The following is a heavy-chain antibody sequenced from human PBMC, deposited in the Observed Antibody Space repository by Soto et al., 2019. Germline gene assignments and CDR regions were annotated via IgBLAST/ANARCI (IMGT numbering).Heavy chain of an antibody. CDR2: IRSKANSYAT. D-gene: IGHD3-22*01. CDR3: TGVVITSGFDY. J-gene: IGHJ4*02. CDR1: GFTFSGSA. V-gene: IGHV3-73*01. Sequence: LRLSCAASGFTFSGSAMHWVRQASGKGLEWVGRIRSKANSYATAYAASVKGRFTISRDDSKNTAYLQMNSLKTEDTAVYYCTGVVITSGFDYWGQGTLVTVSS.